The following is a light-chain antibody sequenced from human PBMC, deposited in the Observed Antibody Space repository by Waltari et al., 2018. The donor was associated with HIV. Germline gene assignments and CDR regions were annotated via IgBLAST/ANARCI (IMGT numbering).Light chain of an antibody. J-gene: IGLJ3*02. Sequence: QSALTQPPSASGSPGPSVTISCTGTSSDVGAYNYVCWHQQYPGKAPKLMIYEVSKRPSGGPDRFSGSKSGNTASLTVSGLQAEDEADYYCSSYAGSNIWVFGGGTKLTVL. CDR1: SSDVGAYNY. CDR2: EVS. V-gene: IGLV2-8*01. CDR3: SSYAGSNIWV.